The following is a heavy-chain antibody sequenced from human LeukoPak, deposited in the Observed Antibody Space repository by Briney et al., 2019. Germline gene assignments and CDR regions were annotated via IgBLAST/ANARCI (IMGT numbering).Heavy chain of an antibody. CDR1: GGSFSGYY. V-gene: IGHV4-34*01. J-gene: IGHJ4*02. D-gene: IGHD3-22*01. CDR3: ARASYGSGYYYFDY. CDR2: INHSGST. Sequence: SETLSLTCVVYGGSFSGYYWSWIRQPPGKALEWIGEINHSGSTNSNPSLKSRVTISVDTSKNQFSLKLSSVTAADTAVYYCARASYGSGYYYFDYWGQGTLVTVSS.